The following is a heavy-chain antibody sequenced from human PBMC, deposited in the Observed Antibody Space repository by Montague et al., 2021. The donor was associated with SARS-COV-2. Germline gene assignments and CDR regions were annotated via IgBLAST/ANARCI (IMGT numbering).Heavy chain of an antibody. Sequence: SETQSLTCAVYGGSFSGYYWSWIRQPPGKGLEWIGEINHSGSTNYDPSLKSRVTISVDTSKNQFSLKLSSVTAADTAVYYCARRSQVVTAIWALRTSLSSWFDPWGQGTLVTVSS. V-gene: IGHV4-34*01. J-gene: IGHJ5*02. CDR1: GGSFSGYY. CDR2: INHSGST. CDR3: ARRSQVVTAIWALRTSLSSWFDP. D-gene: IGHD2-21*02.